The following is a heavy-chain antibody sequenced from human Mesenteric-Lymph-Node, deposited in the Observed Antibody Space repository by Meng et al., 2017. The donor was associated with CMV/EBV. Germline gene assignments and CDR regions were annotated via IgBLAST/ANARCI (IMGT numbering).Heavy chain of an antibody. CDR3: ASDRWRGYYDSSGYPSYYYYYGMDV. V-gene: IGHV3-48*03. CDR2: ISSSGSTI. D-gene: IGHD3-22*01. J-gene: IGHJ6*02. CDR1: GFTFSSYE. Sequence: GGSLRLSCAASGFTFSSYEMNWVRQAPGKGLEWVSYISSSGSTIYYADSVKGRFTISRDNAKNSLYLQMNSLRAEDTAVYYCASDRWRGYYDSSGYPSYYYYYGMDVWGQGTTVTVSS.